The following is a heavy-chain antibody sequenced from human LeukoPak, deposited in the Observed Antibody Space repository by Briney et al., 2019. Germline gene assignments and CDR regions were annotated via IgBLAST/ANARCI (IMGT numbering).Heavy chain of an antibody. J-gene: IGHJ4*02. CDR2: IYPGNSRT. CDR1: GYSFTNYW. CDR3: ARGYYYFDY. Sequence: GESLKISCKASGYSFTNYWIGWVRQMPGQGLGWMGIIYPGNSRTRYRPSFQGQVTISADKSISTAYLHWSSLKASDTAMYYCARGYYYFDYWGQGTLVTVSS. V-gene: IGHV5-51*01. D-gene: IGHD1-1*01.